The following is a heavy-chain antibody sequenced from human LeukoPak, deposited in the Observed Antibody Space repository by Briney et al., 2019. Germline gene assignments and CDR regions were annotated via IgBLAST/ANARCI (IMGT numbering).Heavy chain of an antibody. J-gene: IGHJ4*02. CDR1: GFTFSSYG. Sequence: PGRSLRLSCAASGFTFSSYGMHWDRQAPGKGLEWVAVIWYDGSNKYYADSVKGRFTISRDNSKNTLYLQMNSLRAEDTAVYYCAREGPYTNPFDYWGQGTLVTVSS. CDR3: AREGPYTNPFDY. V-gene: IGHV3-33*01. D-gene: IGHD4-11*01. CDR2: IWYDGSNK.